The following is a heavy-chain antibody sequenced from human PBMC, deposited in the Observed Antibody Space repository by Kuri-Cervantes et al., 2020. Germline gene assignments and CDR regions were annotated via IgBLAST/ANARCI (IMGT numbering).Heavy chain of an antibody. J-gene: IGHJ4*02. D-gene: IGHD2-15*01. V-gene: IGHV3-7*01. CDR2: INQDGSEK. Sequence: GGSLRLSCTASGFTFSSHWMTWVRQAPGKGLEWVANINQDGSEKYYVDSLKGRFTISRDNSKNTLYLQMGSLRAEDMGVYYCAKAPVDAQAALLDYWGQGTLVTVSS. CDR3: AKAPVDAQAALLDY. CDR1: GFTFSSHW.